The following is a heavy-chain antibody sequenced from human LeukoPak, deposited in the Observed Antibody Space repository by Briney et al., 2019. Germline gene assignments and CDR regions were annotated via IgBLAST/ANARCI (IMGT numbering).Heavy chain of an antibody. CDR3: ARDSRPYDWGLEGYYMDV. D-gene: IGHD3-16*01. J-gene: IGHJ6*03. CDR2: IYSGGST. V-gene: IGHV3-66*01. Sequence: PGGSLRLSCAASGFTAGNNYMAWVRQVPGKGLEWVSFIYSGGSTYYADSVKGRFSISRDSSKNTMYLQMNSLRAEDTAVYYCARDSRPYDWGLEGYYMDVWGKGATVTVSS. CDR1: GFTAGNNY.